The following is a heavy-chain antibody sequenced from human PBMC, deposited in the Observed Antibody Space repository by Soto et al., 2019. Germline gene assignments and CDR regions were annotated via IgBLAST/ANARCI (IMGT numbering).Heavy chain of an antibody. J-gene: IGHJ6*02. CDR1: GLTFRRYW. CDR2: INSDGTSS. V-gene: IGHV3-74*03. D-gene: IGHD3-3*01. CDR3: SSYDSVRGHYIPYG. Sequence: WGSLRRSCAASGLTFRRYWMHWGRQVPGKGLVWVSSINSDGTSSTYADSVKGRFTISRDNAKNTGYLQMNSLRAEDRAIYYCSSYDSVRGHYIPYGWGQGTMVTVS.